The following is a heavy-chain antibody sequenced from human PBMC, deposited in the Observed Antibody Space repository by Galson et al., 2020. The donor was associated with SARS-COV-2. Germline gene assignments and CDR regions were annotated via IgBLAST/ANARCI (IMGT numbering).Heavy chain of an antibody. CDR1: GGSISSSSYY. CDR3: ARPPWGYGTYEPDFDY. D-gene: IGHD4-17*01. V-gene: IGHV4-39*01. J-gene: IGHJ4*02. CDR2: IYYSGYT. Sequence: SETLSLTCTVSGGSISSSSYYWAWIRQPPGKGLEWIGSIYYSGYTYYNPSLKSRVTVSVDTTKNQFSLKLSSVSATDTAVYYCARPPWGYGTYEPDFDYWGQGTLVSASS.